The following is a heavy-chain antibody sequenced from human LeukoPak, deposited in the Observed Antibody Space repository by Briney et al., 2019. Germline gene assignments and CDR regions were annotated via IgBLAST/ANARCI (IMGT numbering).Heavy chain of an antibody. D-gene: IGHD3-3*01. CDR3: ARAKYDFWSGSHDAFDI. V-gene: IGHV1-8*01. Sequence: ASVKVSCKASGYTFTSYDINWVRQATGQGLEWMGWMNPNSGNTGYAQKFQGRVTMTRNTSLSTAYMELSSLRSENTAVYYCARAKYDFWSGSHDAFDIWGQGTMVTVSS. J-gene: IGHJ3*02. CDR1: GYTFTSYD. CDR2: MNPNSGNT.